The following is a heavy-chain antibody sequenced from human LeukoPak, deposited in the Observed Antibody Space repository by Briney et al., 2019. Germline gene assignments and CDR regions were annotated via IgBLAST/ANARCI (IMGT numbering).Heavy chain of an antibody. CDR3: ARGDRKYNWFDP. Sequence: ASVKVSCKASGYTFTGFYMHWVRQAPGQGLEWMGWINPDSGGTNYAQKFQGRVTMTRDTSISTAYLELSRLSSDDTAVYYCARGDRKYNWFDPWGQGTLVTVSS. CDR2: INPDSGGT. V-gene: IGHV1-2*02. D-gene: IGHD2-21*02. J-gene: IGHJ5*02. CDR1: GYTFTGFY.